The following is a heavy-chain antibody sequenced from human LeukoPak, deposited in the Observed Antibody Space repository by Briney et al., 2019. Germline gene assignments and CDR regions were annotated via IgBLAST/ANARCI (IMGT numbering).Heavy chain of an antibody. CDR1: GFTFSSYA. J-gene: IGHJ4*02. Sequence: GGSLRLSCAASGFTFSSYAMGWVRQAPGKGLEWVSAISGSGGSTYYADSVKGRFTISRDNSKNTLYLQMNSLRAEDTAVYYCAKDLFYYDFWSGYYPTLFDYWGQGTLVTVSS. CDR3: AKDLFYYDFWSGYYPTLFDY. CDR2: ISGSGGST. D-gene: IGHD3-3*01. V-gene: IGHV3-23*01.